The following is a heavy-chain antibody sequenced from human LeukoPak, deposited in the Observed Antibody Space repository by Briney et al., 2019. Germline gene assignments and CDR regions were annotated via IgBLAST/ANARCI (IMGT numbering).Heavy chain of an antibody. CDR3: ARDLMLTSGAFDI. V-gene: IGHV4-31*03. D-gene: IGHD4-17*01. CDR2: IYFSGST. CDR1: GGSISSGGYH. Sequence: SETLSLTCTVSGGSISSGGYHWSWIRQHPGKGLEWIGYIYFSGSTYYNPSPKSRVTISGDTSKNQFSLKLSSVTAADTAVYYCARDLMLTSGAFDIWGQGTMVTVSS. J-gene: IGHJ3*02.